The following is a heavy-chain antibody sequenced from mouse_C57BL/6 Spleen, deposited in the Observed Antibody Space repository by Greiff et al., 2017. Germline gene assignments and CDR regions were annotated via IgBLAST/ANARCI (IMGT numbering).Heavy chain of an antibody. V-gene: IGHV5-17*01. CDR1: GFTFSDYG. J-gene: IGHJ1*03. D-gene: IGHD1-1*01. CDR2: ISSGSSTI. CDR3: AKDYYGSRGYFDV. Sequence: VMLVESGGGLVKPGGSLKLSCAASGFTFSDYGMHWVRQAPEKGLEWVAYISSGSSTIYYADTVKGRFTISRDNAKNTLFLQMTSLRSEDTAMYYCAKDYYGSRGYFDVWGTGTTVTVSS.